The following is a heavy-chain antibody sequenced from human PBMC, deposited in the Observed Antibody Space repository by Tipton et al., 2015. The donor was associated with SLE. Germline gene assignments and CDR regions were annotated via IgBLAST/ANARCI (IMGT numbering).Heavy chain of an antibody. CDR2: IWYDGSNK. Sequence: SLRLSCAASGFTFSSYGMHWVRQAPGKGLEWVAAIWYDGSNKYYADSVKGRFTISRDNSKNTLYLQMNSLRAEDTAVYYCARDGGYGEFDYWGQGTLVTVSS. D-gene: IGHD4-17*01. CDR3: ARDGGYGEFDY. J-gene: IGHJ4*02. V-gene: IGHV3-33*01. CDR1: GFTFSSYG.